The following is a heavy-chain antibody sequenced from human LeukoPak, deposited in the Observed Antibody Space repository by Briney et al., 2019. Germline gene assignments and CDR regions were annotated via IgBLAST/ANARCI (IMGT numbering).Heavy chain of an antibody. CDR3: AKDSGGITMVRGVDFDY. J-gene: IGHJ4*02. CDR1: GFTFSSYA. D-gene: IGHD3-10*01. CDR2: ISGSGGST. Sequence: PGGSLRLSCAASGFTFSSYAMSWVRQAPGKGLEWVSAISGSGGSTYYADSVKGRFTISRDNSKNTLYLQMNSLRAEDTAVYYCAKDSGGITMVRGVDFDYWGQGTLVTVSS. V-gene: IGHV3-23*01.